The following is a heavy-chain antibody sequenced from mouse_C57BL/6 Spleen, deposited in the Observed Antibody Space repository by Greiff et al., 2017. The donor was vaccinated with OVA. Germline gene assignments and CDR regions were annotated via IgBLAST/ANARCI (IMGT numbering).Heavy chain of an antibody. V-gene: IGHV7-3*01. Sequence: EVQRVESGGGLVQPGGSLSLSCAASGFTFTDYYMSWVRQPPGKALEWLGFIRNKANGYTTEYSASVKGRFTISRDNSKTILYLQMNALRAEDSATYYCARYDGVVTLFDYWGQGTTLTVSS. CDR3: ARYDGVVTLFDY. J-gene: IGHJ2*01. CDR2: IRNKANGYTT. CDR1: GFTFTDYY. D-gene: IGHD1-1*01.